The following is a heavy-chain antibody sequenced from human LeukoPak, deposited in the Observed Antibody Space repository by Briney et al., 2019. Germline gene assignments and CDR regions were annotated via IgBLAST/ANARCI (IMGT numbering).Heavy chain of an antibody. CDR2: IIPIFGTA. V-gene: IGHV1-69*13. CDR1: GGTFSSYA. J-gene: IGHJ5*02. CDR3: ARQIVVVPAAMSLNWFDP. Sequence: SVKVSCKASGGTFSSYAISWVRQAPGHGLEWMGGIIPIFGTANYAQKFQGRVTITADESTSTAYMELSSLRSEDTAVYYCARQIVVVPAAMSLNWFDPWGQGTLVTVSS. D-gene: IGHD2-2*01.